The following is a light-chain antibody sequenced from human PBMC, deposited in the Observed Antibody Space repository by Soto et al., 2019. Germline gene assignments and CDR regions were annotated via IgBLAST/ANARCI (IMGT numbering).Light chain of an antibody. J-gene: IGKJ1*01. CDR2: AAS. CDR1: QSVSSTY. Sequence: EIVLTQSPGTLSLSPGERATLSCRPSQSVSSTYLDWYQQKPGQAPRLLIYAASSRATGIPDRFSGGASATDFTLTISRLEPEYFAVYYCRHYINSQWTFGQGTKVEIK. CDR3: RHYINSQWT. V-gene: IGKV3-20*01.